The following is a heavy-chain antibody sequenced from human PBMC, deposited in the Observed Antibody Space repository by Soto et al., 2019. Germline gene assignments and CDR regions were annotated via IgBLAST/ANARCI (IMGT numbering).Heavy chain of an antibody. J-gene: IGHJ4*02. CDR1: GGTFSSYA. CDR3: ARDGLDYYDSSGYWVY. CDR2: IIPIFGTA. Sequence: SVKVSCKASGGTFSSYAISWVRQAPVQGLEWMGWIIPIFGTANYAQKFQGRVTITADKSTSTAYMELSSLRSEDTAVYYCARDGLDYYDSSGYWVYWGQGTLVTVSS. D-gene: IGHD3-22*01. V-gene: IGHV1-69*06.